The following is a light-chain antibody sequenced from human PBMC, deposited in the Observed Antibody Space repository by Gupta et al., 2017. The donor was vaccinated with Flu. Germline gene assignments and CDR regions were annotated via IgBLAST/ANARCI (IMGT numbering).Light chain of an antibody. V-gene: IGLV2-11*01. J-gene: IGLJ1*01. CDR3: CSYAGSPYV. CDR2: DVS. Sequence: QSALTQPRSVSGAPGPSVTISCTGTSSDVGGYNYVSWYQQNPGKAPKLMIYDVSKRPSGVPDRFSGSKSGNTASLTISGLQAEDEADYYCCSYAGSPYVFGTGTKVTVL. CDR1: SSDVGGYNY.